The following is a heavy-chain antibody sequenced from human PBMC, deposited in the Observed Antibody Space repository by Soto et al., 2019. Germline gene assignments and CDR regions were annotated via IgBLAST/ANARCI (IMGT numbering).Heavy chain of an antibody. Sequence: SVKVSCKASGGTFSSYAISWVRQAPGQGLEWMGGIIPIFGTANYAQKFQGRVTITADESTSTAYMELSSLRSEDTAVYYCARDTDKIYTLASDPWGQGTLVTVSS. D-gene: IGHD2-2*02. J-gene: IGHJ5*02. CDR3: ARDTDKIYTLASDP. V-gene: IGHV1-69*13. CDR1: GGTFSSYA. CDR2: IIPIFGTA.